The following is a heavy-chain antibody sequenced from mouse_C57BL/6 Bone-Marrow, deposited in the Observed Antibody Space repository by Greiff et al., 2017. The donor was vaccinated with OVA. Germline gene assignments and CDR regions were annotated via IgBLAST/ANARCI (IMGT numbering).Heavy chain of an antibody. CDR2: IYPSDSET. J-gene: IGHJ4*01. CDR1: GYTFTSYW. D-gene: IGHD4-1*01. V-gene: IGHV1-61*01. Sequence: VQLQQPGAELVRPGSSVKLSCKASGYTFTSYWMDWVKQRPGQGLEWIGNIYPSDSETHYNQKFKDKATLTVDKSSSTAYMQLSSLTSEDSAVYDCARDWDAMDYWGQGTSVTVSS. CDR3: ARDWDAMDY.